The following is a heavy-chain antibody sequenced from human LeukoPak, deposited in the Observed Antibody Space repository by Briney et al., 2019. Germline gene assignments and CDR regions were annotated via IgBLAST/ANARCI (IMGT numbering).Heavy chain of an antibody. CDR2: IRYDGSNT. Sequence: GSLRLSCAASGFTFITYDMHWVRQAPGKGLEWVASIRYDGSNTYYADSVKGRFTISRDNSKNTLYLQMSSLRADDTALYYCAKDYYYGSGSPYYWGQGTLVTVSS. D-gene: IGHD3-10*01. V-gene: IGHV3-30*02. J-gene: IGHJ4*02. CDR3: AKDYYYGSGSPYY. CDR1: GFTFITYD.